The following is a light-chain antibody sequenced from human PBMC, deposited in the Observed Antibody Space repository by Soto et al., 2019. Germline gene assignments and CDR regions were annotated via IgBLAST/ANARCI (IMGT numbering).Light chain of an antibody. CDR3: QQYKVYPYT. J-gene: IGKJ2*01. V-gene: IGKV1-5*01. CDR2: DVS. Sequence: DIQMTQSPSTLSASIGDRVTITCRASQSINGRLAWYQQKPGRPPKLLIYDVSFLESGVPSRFSGSGSGTDFNLTISSLRPDDFATFYCQQYKVYPYTFGQGTILDIQ. CDR1: QSINGR.